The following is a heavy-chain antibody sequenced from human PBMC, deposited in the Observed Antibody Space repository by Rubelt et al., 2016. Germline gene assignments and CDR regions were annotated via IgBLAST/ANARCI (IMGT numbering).Heavy chain of an antibody. CDR2: ISSSSSYI. V-gene: IGHV3-21*01. Sequence: EVQLVESGGGLVKPGGSLRLSCAASGFTFSSYSMNWVRQAPGKGLEWVSSISSSSSYIYYADSVKGRFTISRDNAKNSLYLQMNSLRAEDTAVYYCARGRMGNSSSFLYYGMDVWGQGTTVTVSS. CDR3: ARGRMGNSSSFLYYGMDV. J-gene: IGHJ6*02. D-gene: IGHD6-6*01. CDR1: GFTFSSYS.